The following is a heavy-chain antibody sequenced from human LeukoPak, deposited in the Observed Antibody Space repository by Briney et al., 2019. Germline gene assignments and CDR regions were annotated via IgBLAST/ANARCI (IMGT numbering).Heavy chain of an antibody. D-gene: IGHD4-17*01. CDR2: IRYDGSNK. CDR3: AKFLYDYGDYSWFDP. CDR1: GFTFSTYG. J-gene: IGHJ5*02. V-gene: IGHV3-30*02. Sequence: PGGSLRLSCAASGFTFSTYGMHWVRQAPGKGLEWVAVIRYDGSNKYYADSVKGRFTISRDNSKNTLYLEMNCLRTEDTAVYYCAKFLYDYGDYSWFDPWGQGTLVTASS.